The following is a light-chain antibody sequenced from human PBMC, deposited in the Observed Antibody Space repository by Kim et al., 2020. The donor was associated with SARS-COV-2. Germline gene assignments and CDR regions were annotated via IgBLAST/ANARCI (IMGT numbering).Light chain of an antibody. J-gene: IGLJ2*01. CDR1: RLGNKY. V-gene: IGLV3-1*01. Sequence: SVSPGQTASITCSGDRLGNKYVCWYQQKPGQSPVVVMYQDERRPSGIPERFSGSNSGNTATLTISGTQAMDEADYYYQVWDSTTTVFGGGTQLTVL. CDR2: QDE. CDR3: QVWDSTTTV.